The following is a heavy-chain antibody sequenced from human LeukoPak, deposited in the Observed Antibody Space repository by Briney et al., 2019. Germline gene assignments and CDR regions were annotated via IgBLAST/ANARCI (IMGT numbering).Heavy chain of an antibody. CDR3: AREGGFYRPLDY. V-gene: IGHV4-34*01. J-gene: IGHJ4*02. CDR1: GGAFSNYY. Sequence: SETLSLTCAVYGGAFSNYYWSWIRQPPGKGLEWIGEINHSGGTNYNPSLRSRFTISVDTSKKQFSLTVSSVTAADTAVYYCAREGGFYRPLDYSGQGTLVTVSS. D-gene: IGHD3-3*01. CDR2: INHSGGT.